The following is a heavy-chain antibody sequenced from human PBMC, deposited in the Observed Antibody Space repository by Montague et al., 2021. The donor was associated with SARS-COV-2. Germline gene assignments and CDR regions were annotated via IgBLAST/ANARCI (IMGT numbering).Heavy chain of an antibody. D-gene: IGHD6-13*01. V-gene: IGHV4-39*07. CDR1: GGSISSNLFY. CDR2: IYYSGST. CDR3: ARVGRQQLVRLSGMDV. Sequence: SETLSLTCTVSGGSISSNLFYWGWIRQPPGKGLEWIGSIYYSGSTYYNPSLKSRVTISVDTSKNQFSLKLSSVTAADTAVYYCARVGRQQLVRLSGMDVWGHGTTVTVSS. J-gene: IGHJ6*02.